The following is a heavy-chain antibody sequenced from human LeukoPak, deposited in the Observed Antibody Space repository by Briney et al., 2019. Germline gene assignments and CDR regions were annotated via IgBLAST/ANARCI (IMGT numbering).Heavy chain of an antibody. D-gene: IGHD5-24*01. CDR1: GFIFSSYW. CDR3: ARGTNGYNYGYLDY. J-gene: IGHJ4*02. V-gene: IGHV3-74*01. CDR2: INTDGSST. Sequence: GGSLRLSCAASGFIFSSYWMHWVRHVPGKGLVWVSRINTDGSSTTYADSVKGRFTISRDNAKNTLYLQMNSLRAEDTAVYYCARGTNGYNYGYLDYWGQGTLVTVSS.